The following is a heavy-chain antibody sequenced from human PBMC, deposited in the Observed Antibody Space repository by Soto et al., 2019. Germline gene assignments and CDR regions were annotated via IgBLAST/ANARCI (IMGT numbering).Heavy chain of an antibody. V-gene: IGHV3-11*06. D-gene: IGHD3-10*02. J-gene: IGHJ4*02. Sequence: LRLSCEASGFRFSDYYMSCIRQAPGKGLEWLSYSSNSGTYTRYADSVKGRFSISRDNAKNSLYLQINSLRGEDTAIYYCARSGDNYNVLDFWGKGTPVTVSS. CDR3: ARSGDNYNVLDF. CDR1: GFRFSDYY. CDR2: SSNSGTYT.